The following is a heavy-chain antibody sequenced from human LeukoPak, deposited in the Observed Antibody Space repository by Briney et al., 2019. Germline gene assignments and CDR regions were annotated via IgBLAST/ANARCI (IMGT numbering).Heavy chain of an antibody. CDR3: ARGRTFDN. V-gene: IGHV4-59*01. Sequence: SETLSLSCTVSGGSISSYYWSWIRQPPGKGLEWIGNIYDRGSTKYNPSLKSRVTISVDTSKNQFSLRLSSVTAADTAVYYCARGRTFDNWGQGTLVTVSS. J-gene: IGHJ4*02. CDR2: IYDRGST. CDR1: GGSISSYY.